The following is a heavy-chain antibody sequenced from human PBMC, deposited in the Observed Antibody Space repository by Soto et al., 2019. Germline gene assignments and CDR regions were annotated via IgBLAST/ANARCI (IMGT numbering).Heavy chain of an antibody. J-gene: IGHJ6*01. D-gene: IGHD1-1*01. CDR2: IIPIFPTP. Sequence: QVQLVQSGGEVKKPGSSVTVSCKASGGTFGNSAISWVRQAPGQGLEWMGGIIPIFPTPDYAQKFQGRVTITADESTSTAYRGLPSRSSEATAVYYWARVKARLQLGGNNSYGMEVWGKGPRSPSPQ. CDR3: ARVKARLQLGGNNSYGMEV. CDR1: GGTFGNSA. V-gene: IGHV1-69*12.